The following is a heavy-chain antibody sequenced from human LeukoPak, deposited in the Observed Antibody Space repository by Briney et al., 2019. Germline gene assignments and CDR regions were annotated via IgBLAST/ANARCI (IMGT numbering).Heavy chain of an antibody. CDR2: IRSKANSYAT. CDR3: TSRLGTDVLRFLEWPDAFDI. D-gene: IGHD3-3*01. CDR1: GLTFSGSA. Sequence: GGSLRLSCAASGLTFSGSAMHWVRQASGKGLEWVGRIRSKANSYATAYAASVKGRFTISRDDSKNTAYLQMNSLKTEDTAVYYCTSRLGTDVLRFLEWPDAFDIWGQGTMVTVSS. V-gene: IGHV3-73*01. J-gene: IGHJ3*02.